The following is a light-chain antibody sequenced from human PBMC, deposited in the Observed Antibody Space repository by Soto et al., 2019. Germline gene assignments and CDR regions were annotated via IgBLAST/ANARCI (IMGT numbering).Light chain of an antibody. J-gene: IGKJ3*01. V-gene: IGKV3-20*01. CDR1: QSVSSNS. CDR2: GAS. Sequence: EIVLTQSPGTLSVSPGEGVTLSCRPSQSVSSNSLAWYKKRPGQAPRHPTFGASYRATGIPDRFSGSGSGTHFTLTISRLEPEDFAVYYCQQYSSSPPEFTFGPGTKVDSK. CDR3: QQYSSSPPEFT.